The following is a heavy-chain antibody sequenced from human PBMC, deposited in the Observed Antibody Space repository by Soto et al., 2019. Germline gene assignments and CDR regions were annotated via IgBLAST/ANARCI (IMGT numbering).Heavy chain of an antibody. V-gene: IGHV3-33*08. D-gene: IGHD3-3*01. CDR2: IWYDGSNK. Sequence: GRSLRLSFAASGFPFSSDGGGWGPQAPGKGGAWVAVIWYDGSNKYYADSVKGRFTISRDNSKNTLYLQMNSLRAEDTAVYYCAGSTWGDFWSGSPEDDPAFDICGQGTMVTVS. J-gene: IGHJ3*02. CDR1: GFPFSSDG. CDR3: AGSTWGDFWSGSPEDDPAFDI.